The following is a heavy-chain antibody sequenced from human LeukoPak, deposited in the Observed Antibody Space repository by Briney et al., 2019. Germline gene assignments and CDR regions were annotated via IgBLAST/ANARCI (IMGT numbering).Heavy chain of an antibody. CDR3: ARDGDILTGHFNY. D-gene: IGHD3-9*01. V-gene: IGHV3-7*03. CDR2: IKQDESEK. CDR1: GFTISSYW. Sequence: PGGSLRLSCAVSGFTISSYWMTWVRQAPGKGLEWVANIKQDESEKYYVESVKGRFTISRDNAKNSLYLRMNSLRAEDTAVYYCARDGDILTGHFNYWGQGTLVTVSS. J-gene: IGHJ4*02.